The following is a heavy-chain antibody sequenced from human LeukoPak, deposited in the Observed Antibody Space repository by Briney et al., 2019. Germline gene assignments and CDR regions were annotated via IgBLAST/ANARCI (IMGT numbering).Heavy chain of an antibody. Sequence: GGSLRLSCAASGFVFSNYWMSWVRQAPGKGLEWVANIKPDGTEKYYVDSLKGRFTVSRDNTKNSLYLQMSSLRVEDTAVYYCARGGNASWDYWGQGALVTVSS. CDR3: ARGGNASWDY. CDR2: IKPDGTEK. V-gene: IGHV3-7*01. J-gene: IGHJ4*02. CDR1: GFVFSNYW.